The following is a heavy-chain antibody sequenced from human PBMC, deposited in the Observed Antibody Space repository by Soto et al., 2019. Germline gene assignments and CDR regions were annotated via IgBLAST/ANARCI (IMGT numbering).Heavy chain of an antibody. CDR1: GFTFSNAW. CDR3: TPDSYSTMILVLFDY. J-gene: IGHJ4*02. V-gene: IGHV3-15*07. CDR2: IKSKTDGGTT. Sequence: GGSLRLSCAASGFTFSNAWINWVRQAPGKGLEWVGRIKSKTDGGTTDFAAPVKGRFAISRDDSKDMVDLQMNSLKTEDTGIFSCTPDSYSTMILVLFDYWGQGTLVTVSS. D-gene: IGHD3-22*01.